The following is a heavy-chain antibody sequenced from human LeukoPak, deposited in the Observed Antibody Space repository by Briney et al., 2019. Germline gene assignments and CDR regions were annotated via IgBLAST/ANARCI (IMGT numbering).Heavy chain of an antibody. CDR1: GFTFSDYS. Sequence: GGSLRLSCAASGFTFSDYSMNWVRQAPGKGLEWVSYISSSSSTIFYAASEKGRFTISRDNAKNSLYLQMDSLRAEDTAVYYCASRVGALEYWGQGPLVTVSS. D-gene: IGHD1-26*01. V-gene: IGHV3-48*01. CDR3: ASRVGALEY. J-gene: IGHJ4*02. CDR2: ISSSSSTI.